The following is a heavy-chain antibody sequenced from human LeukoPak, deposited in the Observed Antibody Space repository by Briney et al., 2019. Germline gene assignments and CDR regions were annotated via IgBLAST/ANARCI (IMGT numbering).Heavy chain of an antibody. J-gene: IGHJ4*02. CDR1: GGSFSGYY. CDR3: ASSEGSRPDY. Sequence: PSETLSLTCAVYGGSFSGYYWSWIRQPPGKGLEWIGSIYYSGSTYYNPSLKSRVTISVDTSKNQFSLKLSSVTAADTAVYYCASSEGSRPDYWGQGTLVTVSS. CDR2: IYYSGST. V-gene: IGHV4-34*01. D-gene: IGHD6-13*01.